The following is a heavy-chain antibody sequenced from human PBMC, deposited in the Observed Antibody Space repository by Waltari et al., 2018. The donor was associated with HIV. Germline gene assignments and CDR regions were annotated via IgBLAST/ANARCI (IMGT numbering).Heavy chain of an antibody. J-gene: IGHJ4*02. Sequence: QVQLVQSGAEVKQPGSSVKVSCKASGGTFSSYAISWVRQDPGQGLEWMGGIIPIFGTANYAQKFQGRVTITADESTSTAYMELSSLRSEDTAVYYCASRTPDYYDSSGYPGWGQGTLVTVSS. CDR3: ASRTPDYYDSSGYPG. CDR1: GGTFSSYA. D-gene: IGHD3-22*01. CDR2: IIPIFGTA. V-gene: IGHV1-69*01.